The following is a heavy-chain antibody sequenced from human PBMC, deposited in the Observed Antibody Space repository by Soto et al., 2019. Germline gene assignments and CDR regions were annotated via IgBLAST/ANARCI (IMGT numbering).Heavy chain of an antibody. V-gene: IGHV3-53*01. J-gene: IGHJ6*02. D-gene: IGHD3-3*01. CDR1: GFTVSSNY. CDR3: ARVLRFLEWSPEKDYYYGMDV. CDR2: IYSGGST. Sequence: EVQLVESGGGLIQPGGSLRLSCAASGFTVSSNYMSWVRQAPGKGLEWVSVIYSGGSTYYADSVKGRFTISRDNSKNTLXLXXNSLRAEDTAVYYCARVLRFLEWSPEKDYYYGMDVWGQGTTVTVSS.